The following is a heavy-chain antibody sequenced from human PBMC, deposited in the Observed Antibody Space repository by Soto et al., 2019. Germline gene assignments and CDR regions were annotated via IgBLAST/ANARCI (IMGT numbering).Heavy chain of an antibody. CDR2: IYDTGTT. CDR3: ARRLHVAGHWYFDL. D-gene: IGHD6-19*01. J-gene: IGHJ2*01. Sequence: QLQVQESGPGLVKPSETLSLTCTVSGGAISSSFYYWAWIRQPPGKGLEWIGIIYDTGTTYSNPSLESRVTISVDTSKNQFPLRLTSVTAADTAVYYCARRLHVAGHWYFDLWGRGTLVTVSS. CDR1: GGAISSSFYY. V-gene: IGHV4-39*01.